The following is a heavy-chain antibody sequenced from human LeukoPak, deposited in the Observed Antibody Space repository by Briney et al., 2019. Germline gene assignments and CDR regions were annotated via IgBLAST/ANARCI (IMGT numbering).Heavy chain of an antibody. J-gene: IGHJ4*02. Sequence: SETLSLTCTVSGGSISSYYWSLIRQPPGKGLEWIGYIYYSGSTNYNPSLKSRVTISVDTSKNQFSLKLSSVTAADTAVYYCARLDTGVDYWGQGTLVTVSS. V-gene: IGHV4-59*08. CDR3: ARLDTGVDY. CDR1: GGSISSYY. CDR2: IYYSGST. D-gene: IGHD5-18*01.